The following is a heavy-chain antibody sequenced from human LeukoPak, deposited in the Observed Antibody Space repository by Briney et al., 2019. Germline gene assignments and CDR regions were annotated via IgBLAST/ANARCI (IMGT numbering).Heavy chain of an antibody. V-gene: IGHV3-33*08. CDR1: GFTSISYA. CDR3: ARDRLDSSGYSFDY. Sequence: GRSLRLSCAASGFTSISYAMHWVRQAPGKGLEWVAVIWYDGSNKYYADSVKGRFTISRDNSKNTLYLQMNSLRAEDTAVYYCARDRLDSSGYSFDYWGQGTLVTVSS. J-gene: IGHJ4*02. CDR2: IWYDGSNK. D-gene: IGHD3-22*01.